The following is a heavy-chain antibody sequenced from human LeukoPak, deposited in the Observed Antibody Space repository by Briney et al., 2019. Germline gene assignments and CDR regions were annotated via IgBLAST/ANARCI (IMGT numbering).Heavy chain of an antibody. Sequence: GGSLRLSCAASGFTFRTYAMIWVRQAPGKGLEWVSSITGSGGDTYYADSVKGRFTISRDNSKNTLYLQMNSLRVEDTAVYYCVKGSSDSRPYYFDYWGQGTLVTVSS. D-gene: IGHD3-22*01. CDR3: VKGSSDSRPYYFDY. CDR1: GFTFRTYA. J-gene: IGHJ4*02. CDR2: ITGSGGDT. V-gene: IGHV3-23*01.